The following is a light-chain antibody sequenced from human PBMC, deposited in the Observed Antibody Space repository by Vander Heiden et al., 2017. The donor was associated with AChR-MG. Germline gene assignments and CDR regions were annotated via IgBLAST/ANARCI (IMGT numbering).Light chain of an antibody. J-gene: IGLJ1*01. CDR1: NIGGKS. Sequence: SYVLTLPLPVSVAPRQTARITCGGNNIGGKSVHWYQQKPGQAPVLVVYDDSNRPSGIPERFSGSNSGNTATLTISRVEAGDEADYYCQVWDSSSDHYVFGTGTKVTVL. CDR3: QVWDSSSDHYV. V-gene: IGLV3-21*02. CDR2: DDS.